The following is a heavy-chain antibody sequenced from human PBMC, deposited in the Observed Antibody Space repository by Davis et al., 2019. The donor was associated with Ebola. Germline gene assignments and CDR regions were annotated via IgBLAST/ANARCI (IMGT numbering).Heavy chain of an antibody. J-gene: IGHJ4*02. CDR3: ARSRAVVVVAATPFGY. D-gene: IGHD2-15*01. CDR1: GYTFTSYA. V-gene: IGHV1-3*01. Sequence: ASVKVSCKASGYTFTSYAMHWVRQAPGQRLEWMGWINAGNGNTKYSQKFQGRVTITRDTSASTAYMELSSLRSEDTAVYYCARSRAVVVVAATPFGYWGQGTLVTVSS. CDR2: INAGNGNT.